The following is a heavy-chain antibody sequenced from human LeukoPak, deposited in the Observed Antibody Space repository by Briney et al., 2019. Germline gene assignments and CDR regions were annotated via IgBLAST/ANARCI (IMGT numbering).Heavy chain of an antibody. V-gene: IGHV1-18*01. Sequence: VASVKVSCKASGYTFTSYGISWVRQAPGQGLEWMGWISAYNGNTNYARKLQGRVTMTTDTSTSTAYMELRSLRSDDTAVYYCASAEPGSGSYIPFDYWGQGTLVTVSS. D-gene: IGHD3-10*01. CDR3: ASAEPGSGSYIPFDY. CDR2: ISAYNGNT. J-gene: IGHJ4*02. CDR1: GYTFTSYG.